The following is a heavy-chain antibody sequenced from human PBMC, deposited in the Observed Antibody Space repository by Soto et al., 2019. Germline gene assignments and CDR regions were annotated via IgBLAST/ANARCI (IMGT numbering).Heavy chain of an antibody. CDR2: VDYGGTT. Sequence: SETLSLTCSVSGASISPSLFYWDWVRQPPGKGLEWIGSVDYGGTTYHKPSLKGRVTMSVDTSRNQFSLELTSVTAADTAVYYCARRYNWNGPSDYWGQGTLVTVS. J-gene: IGHJ4*02. CDR3: ARRYNWNGPSDY. D-gene: IGHD1-20*01. V-gene: IGHV4-39*01. CDR1: GASISPSLFY.